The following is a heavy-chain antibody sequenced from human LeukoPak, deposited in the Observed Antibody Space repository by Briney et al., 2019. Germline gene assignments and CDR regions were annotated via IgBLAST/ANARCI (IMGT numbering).Heavy chain of an antibody. V-gene: IGHV3-23*01. CDR1: GFTFSSYG. Sequence: GGSLRLSCAASGFTFSSYGMSWVRQAPGKGLEWVSIISGSGDYTYYADSVKGRFTISRENSKRRLYLQMNSLTAEDTAVYYCARDLGQYYDTSDNWFDPWGQGTLVTVSS. D-gene: IGHD3-22*01. J-gene: IGHJ5*02. CDR2: ISGSGDYT. CDR3: ARDLGQYYDTSDNWFDP.